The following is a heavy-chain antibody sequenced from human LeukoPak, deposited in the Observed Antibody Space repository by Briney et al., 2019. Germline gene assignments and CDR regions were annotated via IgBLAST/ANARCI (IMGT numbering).Heavy chain of an antibody. J-gene: IGHJ4*02. CDR2: INAGNGNT. CDR3: ARARTTSSIWGIDY. V-gene: IGHV1-3*03. D-gene: IGHD6-13*01. Sequence: ASVKVSCKASGGTFSSYAISWVRQAPGQRLAWMGWINAGNGNTKYSQEFQGRVTISWDTSASTAYMELSSLRSEDMAVYYCARARTTSSIWGIDYWGQGTLVTVSS. CDR1: GGTFSSYA.